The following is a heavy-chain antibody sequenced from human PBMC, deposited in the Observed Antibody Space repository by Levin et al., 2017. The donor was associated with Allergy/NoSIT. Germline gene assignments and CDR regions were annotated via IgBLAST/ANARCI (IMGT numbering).Heavy chain of an antibody. D-gene: IGHD6-19*01. CDR3: ARVSEGWFDP. CDR1: GFTVSSTY. V-gene: IGHV3-53*01. Sequence: LSLTCAASGFTVSSTYMSWVRQAPGKGLEWVSVIYSGGSTYYADSVKGRFTISRDNSKNTLYLQMNSLRAEDTAVYYCARVSEGWFDPWGQGTLVTVSS. CDR2: IYSGGST. J-gene: IGHJ5*02.